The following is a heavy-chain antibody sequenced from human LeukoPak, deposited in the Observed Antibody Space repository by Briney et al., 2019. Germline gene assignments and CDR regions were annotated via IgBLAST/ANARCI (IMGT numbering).Heavy chain of an antibody. J-gene: IGHJ4*02. CDR2: ISSSSSTI. V-gene: IGHV3-48*01. D-gene: IGHD3-10*01. CDR3: ARDEVSYGSGSSLDY. CDR1: GFTFSSYS. Sequence: GGSPRLSCAASGFTFSSYSMNWVRQAPGKGLEWVSYISSSSSTIYYADSVKGRFTISRDNAKNSLYLQMNSLRAEDTAVYYCARDEVSYGSGSSLDYWGQGTLVTVSS.